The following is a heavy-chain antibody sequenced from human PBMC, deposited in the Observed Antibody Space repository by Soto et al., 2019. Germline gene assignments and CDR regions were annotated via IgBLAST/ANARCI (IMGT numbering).Heavy chain of an antibody. CDR1: GYSSTNYW. V-gene: IGHV5-51*01. Sequence: VQLVQSGAEVKKPGESLKISCKGSGYSSTNYWIAWVRQMPGKGLEWMGITYPDDSDTRYSPSFQGQVTISADKSISTAYLQWSSLKASDTAIYYCARHTFGDYYDYWGQGTLVTVSS. J-gene: IGHJ4*02. CDR3: ARHTFGDYYDY. CDR2: TYPDDSDT. D-gene: IGHD3-10*01.